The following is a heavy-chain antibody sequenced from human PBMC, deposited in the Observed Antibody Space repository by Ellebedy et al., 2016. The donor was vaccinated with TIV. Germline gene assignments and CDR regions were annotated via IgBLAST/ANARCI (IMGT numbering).Heavy chain of an antibody. CDR2: ISAYNGKT. V-gene: IGHV1-18*04. D-gene: IGHD4-11*01. CDR1: GYTFTSYG. Sequence: AASVKVSCKASGYTFTSYGFTWVRQAPGQGLEWMGWISAYNGKTNYAQKFQGRVSMTPDTSTSTVYMELRSLRSDDTAVYYCARGPAHYRHDYWGQGTLVTVSS. CDR3: ARGPAHYRHDY. J-gene: IGHJ4*02.